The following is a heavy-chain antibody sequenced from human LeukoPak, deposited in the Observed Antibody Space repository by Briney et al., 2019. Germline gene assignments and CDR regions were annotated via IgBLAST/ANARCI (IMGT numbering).Heavy chain of an antibody. CDR2: INHSGST. D-gene: IGHD3-3*01. V-gene: IGHV4-34*01. CDR3: AREPRYDFWRGGYYYGMDV. Sequence: SETLSLTCAVYGGSFSGYYWSWIRQPQGKGLEWMGEINHSGSTNYNPSLKSRVTISVDTSKNQFSLKLSSVTAADTAVYYCAREPRYDFWRGGYYYGMDVWGQGTTVTVSS. CDR1: GGSFSGYY. J-gene: IGHJ6*02.